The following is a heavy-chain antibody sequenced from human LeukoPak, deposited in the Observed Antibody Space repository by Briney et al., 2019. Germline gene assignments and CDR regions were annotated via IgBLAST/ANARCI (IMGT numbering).Heavy chain of an antibody. V-gene: IGHV3-74*01. Sequence: GGSLRLSCIASGFTFSGSWMHWVRQVPGKGLEWVSRINSDGSSTAYADSVKGRFTISRDNAKTMLYLQMNSLRADDTALYYCARRGDGGRSFDYWGQGTLVTVSS. CDR1: GFTFSGSW. D-gene: IGHD4-23*01. J-gene: IGHJ4*02. CDR3: ARRGDGGRSFDY. CDR2: INSDGSST.